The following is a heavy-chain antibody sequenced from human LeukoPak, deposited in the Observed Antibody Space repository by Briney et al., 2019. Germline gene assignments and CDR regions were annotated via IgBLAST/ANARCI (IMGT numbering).Heavy chain of an antibody. CDR2: IYYSGGT. J-gene: IGHJ5*02. CDR1: GGSISSGGYY. Sequence: PSQTLSLTCTVSGGSISSGGYYWSWIRQLPGKGLEWIGYIYYSGGTYYNPSLKSRVTISVDTSKNQFSLKLSSVTAADTAAYYCARDHDYTNQFDPWGQGTLVTVSS. V-gene: IGHV4-31*03. CDR3: ARDHDYTNQFDP. D-gene: IGHD4-11*01.